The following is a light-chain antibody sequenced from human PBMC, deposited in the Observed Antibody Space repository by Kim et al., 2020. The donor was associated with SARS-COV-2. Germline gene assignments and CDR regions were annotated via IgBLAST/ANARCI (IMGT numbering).Light chain of an antibody. CDR3: SSYTSSSTLYV. Sequence: QSITISCTGTSSDDGGYNYVSWYQQHPGKAPKLMIYDVSNRPSGVSNRFSGSKSGNTASLTISGLQAEDEADYYCSSYTSSSTLYVFGTGTKVTVL. V-gene: IGLV2-14*03. CDR2: DVS. CDR1: SSDDGGYNY. J-gene: IGLJ1*01.